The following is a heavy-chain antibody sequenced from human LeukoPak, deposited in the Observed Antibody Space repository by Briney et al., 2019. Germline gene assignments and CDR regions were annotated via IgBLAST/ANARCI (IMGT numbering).Heavy chain of an antibody. Sequence: GGSLRLSCAASGFTFSSYEMNWVRQAPGKGLEWVSVIYSGGSTYYADSVKGRFTISRDNSKNTLYLQMNSLRAEDTAVYCCARGAGYCSGGSCLYYYYYMDVWGKGTTVTISS. D-gene: IGHD2-15*01. CDR2: IYSGGST. CDR3: ARGAGYCSGGSCLYYYYYMDV. CDR1: GFTFSSYE. J-gene: IGHJ6*03. V-gene: IGHV3-53*01.